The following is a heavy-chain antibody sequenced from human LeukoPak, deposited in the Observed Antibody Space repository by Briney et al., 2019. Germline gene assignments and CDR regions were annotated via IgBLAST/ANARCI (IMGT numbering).Heavy chain of an antibody. CDR1: GFPFSSYW. D-gene: IGHD5-24*01. J-gene: IGHJ4*01. V-gene: IGHV3-7*04. CDR3: TRVGYIDEGIDY. Sequence: GGSLRLSCVASGFPFSSYWMTWVRQAPGKGLEWVANIKQDGSKKSYVDSVKGRFTVSRDNAKNSLYLQMNSLRAEDTAIYYCTRVGYIDEGIDYWGQEPWSPSPQ. CDR2: IKQDGSKK.